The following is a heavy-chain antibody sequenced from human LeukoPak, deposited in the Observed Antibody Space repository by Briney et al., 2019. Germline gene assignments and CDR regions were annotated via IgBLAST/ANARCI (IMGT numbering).Heavy chain of an antibody. D-gene: IGHD6-19*01. J-gene: IGHJ6*02. CDR1: GFTFSSYW. Sequence: GGSLRLSCAASGFTFSSYWMHWVRQAPGKGLVWVSRINSDGSSTSYADSVKGRFTISRDNAKNTLYLQMNSLRAEDTAVYYCARSGSFLAVAGPYYYYGMDVWGQGTTVTVSS. CDR3: ARSGSFLAVAGPYYYYGMDV. CDR2: INSDGSST. V-gene: IGHV3-74*01.